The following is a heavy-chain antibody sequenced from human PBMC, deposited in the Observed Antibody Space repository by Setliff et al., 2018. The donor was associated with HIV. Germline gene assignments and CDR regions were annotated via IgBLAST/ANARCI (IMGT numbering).Heavy chain of an antibody. Sequence: SETLSLTCAVYGGSFSGYFWSGIRQPPGKGLEWIGEINDGGSTNYNPSLKSRVTITKDTSKNQVVLTMTNMDPVDTATYYCAHSVVAEWGVSRGYPFDSWGQGTLVTV. CDR3: AHSVVAEWGVSRGYPFDS. V-gene: IGHV4-34*01. J-gene: IGHJ4*02. CDR1: GGSFSGYF. CDR2: INDGGST. D-gene: IGHD3-22*01.